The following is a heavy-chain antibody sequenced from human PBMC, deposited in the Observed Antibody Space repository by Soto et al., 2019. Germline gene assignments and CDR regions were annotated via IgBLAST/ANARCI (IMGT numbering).Heavy chain of an antibody. CDR3: ARDASTHGDYVAPYYYYGMDV. D-gene: IGHD4-17*01. Sequence: SETLSLTCTVSGGSISSGGYYWSWIRQHPGKGLEWIGYIYYSGSTYYNPSLKSRVTISVDTSKNQFSLKLSSVTAADTAVYYCARDASTHGDYVAPYYYYGMDVWGQGTTVTVSS. J-gene: IGHJ6*02. CDR2: IYYSGST. CDR1: GGSISSGGYY. V-gene: IGHV4-31*03.